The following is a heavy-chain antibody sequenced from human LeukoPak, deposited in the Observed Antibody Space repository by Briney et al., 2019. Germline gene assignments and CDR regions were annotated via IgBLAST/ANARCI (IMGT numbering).Heavy chain of an antibody. Sequence: GGSLRLSCAASGFTFSSYNMHWVRQAPGKGLEWVALISSDGSNQYYADSVKGRFTISRDNAKNSLYLQMNSLRDEDTAVYYCARGSTIFGGQGTLVTVSS. CDR1: GFTFSSYN. CDR2: ISSDGSNQ. CDR3: ARGSTIF. V-gene: IGHV3-30*03. D-gene: IGHD3-9*01. J-gene: IGHJ4*02.